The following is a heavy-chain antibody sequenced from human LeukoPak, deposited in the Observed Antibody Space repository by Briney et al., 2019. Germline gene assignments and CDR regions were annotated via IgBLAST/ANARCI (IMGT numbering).Heavy chain of an antibody. V-gene: IGHV1-69*13. D-gene: IGHD3-16*02. CDR2: IIPIFGTA. J-gene: IGHJ4*02. CDR3: ARALGSYLSFDY. Sequence: ASVKVSCRASGGTFISYAISWVRQAPGQGLEWMGGIIPIFGTANYAQKFQGRVTITADESTSTAYMELSSLRSEDTAVYYCARALGSYLSFDYWGQGTLDTVSS. CDR1: GGTFISYA.